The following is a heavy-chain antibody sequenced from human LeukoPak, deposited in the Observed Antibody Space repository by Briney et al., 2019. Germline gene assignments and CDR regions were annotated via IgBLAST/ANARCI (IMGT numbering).Heavy chain of an antibody. CDR2: IDWDDDDK. Sequence: SGPALVKPTQTLTLTCTFSGFSLSTTGIRVSWIRQPPGKALEWLARIDWDDDDKFYSTSLKTRLTISKDTSKNQVVLTMTNMDPVDTATYYCARTHCTTTSCYLLYWGQGALVTVSS. CDR1: GFSLSTTGIR. J-gene: IGHJ4*02. D-gene: IGHD2-2*01. CDR3: ARTHCTTTSCYLLY. V-gene: IGHV2-70*04.